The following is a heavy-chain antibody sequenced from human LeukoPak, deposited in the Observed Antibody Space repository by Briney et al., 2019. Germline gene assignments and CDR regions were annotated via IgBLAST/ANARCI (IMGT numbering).Heavy chain of an antibody. CDR1: GFTFSHYY. J-gene: IGHJ6*03. V-gene: IGHV3-11*01. CDR3: ARNGIGGIYYYYYMDV. D-gene: IGHD1-26*01. CDR2: IRSSGSTI. Sequence: GGSLRLSCAASGFTFSHYYMSWIRQSPGKGREGVSYIRSSGSTIYYADSVKGRFTISRDNAKNSLYLQMNSLRAEDTAVYYCARNGIGGIYYYYYMDVWGKGTTVTVSS.